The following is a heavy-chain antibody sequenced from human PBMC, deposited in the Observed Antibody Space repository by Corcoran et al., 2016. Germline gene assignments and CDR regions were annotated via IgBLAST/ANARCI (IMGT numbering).Heavy chain of an antibody. CDR3: ARRSGYYDSSGYYPPGYYGMDV. CDR2: IYPGDSNA. D-gene: IGHD3-22*01. V-gene: IGHV5-51*01. Sequence: EVQLVQSGAEVKKPGESLKISCKASGYSFSKYWIGWVRQMPGKGLEWMGIIYPGDSNARYSPSFQGQVTISADKSISTAYLQWSSRKASDTAMYYWARRSGYYDSSGYYPPGYYGMDVWGQGTTVTVSS. CDR1: GYSFSKYW. J-gene: IGHJ6*02.